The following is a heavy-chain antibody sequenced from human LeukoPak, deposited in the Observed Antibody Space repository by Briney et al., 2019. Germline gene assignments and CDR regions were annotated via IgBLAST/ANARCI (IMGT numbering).Heavy chain of an antibody. J-gene: IGHJ6*03. CDR2: MNPNSGNT. CDR3: ARGCSSTSCFYYYYMDV. D-gene: IGHD2-2*01. CDR1: GHTFTSYD. V-gene: IGHV1-8*03. Sequence: ASVKVSCKASGHTFTSYDINWVRQATGQGLEWMGWMNPNSGNTGYAQKFQGRVTITRNTSISTAYMELSSLRSEDTAVYYCARGCSSTSCFYYYYMDVWGKGTTVTVSS.